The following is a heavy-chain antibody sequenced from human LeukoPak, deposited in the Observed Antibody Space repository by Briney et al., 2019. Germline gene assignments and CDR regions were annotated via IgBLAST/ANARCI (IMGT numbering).Heavy chain of an antibody. V-gene: IGHV3-23*01. CDR2: ISGSGGST. CDR1: GFTLSSYA. CDR3: AKTIAAPYYFDY. Sequence: GGSLRLSCAASGFTLSSYAMSWVRQAPGKGLEWVSAISGSGGSTYYADSVKGRFTISRDNSKNTLYLQMNSLRAEDTAVYYCAKTIAAPYYFDYWGQGTLVTVSS. D-gene: IGHD6-6*01. J-gene: IGHJ4*02.